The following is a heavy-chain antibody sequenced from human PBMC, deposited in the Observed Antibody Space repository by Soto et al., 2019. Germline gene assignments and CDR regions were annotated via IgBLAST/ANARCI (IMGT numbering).Heavy chain of an antibody. V-gene: IGHV4-39*01. D-gene: IGHD6-6*01. Sequence: QLHLQESGPGLVSPSETLFLTCTVSGGSTGNRSYYWAWIRQPPGRGLVWIGHIYSTGSAYYNPSLKGRITMYIDTSKNHFSLKLTSVTAADTGVYYCTSGRVARPLGDWGQGTLVTVSS. CDR1: GGSTGNRSYY. CDR2: IYSTGSA. J-gene: IGHJ4*02. CDR3: TSGRVARPLGD.